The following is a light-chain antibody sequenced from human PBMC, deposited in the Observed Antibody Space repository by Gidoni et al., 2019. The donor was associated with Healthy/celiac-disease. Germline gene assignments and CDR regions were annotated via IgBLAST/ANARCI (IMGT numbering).Light chain of an antibody. J-gene: IGKJ2*01. CDR1: QSISSY. V-gene: IGKV1-39*01. Sequence: DIQMTQSPSSLSASVVDRVTITCRASQSISSYLNWYQQKPGKAPKLLIYDASSLQSGVPSRFSGSGSGTDFTLTISSLQPEDFATYYCQQSYSIPGTFGQGTKLEIK. CDR3: QQSYSIPGT. CDR2: DAS.